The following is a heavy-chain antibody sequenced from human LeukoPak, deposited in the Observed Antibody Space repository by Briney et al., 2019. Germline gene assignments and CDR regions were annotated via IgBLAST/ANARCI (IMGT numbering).Heavy chain of an antibody. J-gene: IGHJ4*02. D-gene: IGHD6-19*01. CDR3: AKGSQWLVSDY. V-gene: IGHV3-23*01. Sequence: AGGSLRLSCAASGFTFSSYRMNWVRQAPGKGLEWVSAISGSGGSTYYADSVKGRFTISRDNSKNTLYLQMNSLRAEDTAVYYCAKGSQWLVSDYWGQGTLVTVSS. CDR2: ISGSGGST. CDR1: GFTFSSYR.